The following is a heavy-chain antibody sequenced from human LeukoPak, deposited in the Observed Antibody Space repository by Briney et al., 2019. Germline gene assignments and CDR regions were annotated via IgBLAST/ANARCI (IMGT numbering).Heavy chain of an antibody. J-gene: IGHJ6*02. Sequence: PGGSLRLSCAASGFSFSNFAMSWGRQAPGKGLEWVANMNQDGSEKYYVDSVKGRFTISRDNAKNSLYLQMNSLRAEDAAVYYCARARGMDVWGQGTTVTVSS. V-gene: IGHV3-7*05. CDR3: ARARGMDV. CDR1: GFSFSNFA. CDR2: MNQDGSEK.